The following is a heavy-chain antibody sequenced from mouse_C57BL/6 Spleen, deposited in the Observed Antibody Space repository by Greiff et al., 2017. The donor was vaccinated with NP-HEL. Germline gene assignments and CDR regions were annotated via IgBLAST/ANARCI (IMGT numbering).Heavy chain of an antibody. CDR2: INPNNGGT. CDR1: GYTFTDYN. V-gene: IGHV1-18*01. CDR3: ARVGGDYDEGAWFAY. D-gene: IGHD2-4*01. J-gene: IGHJ3*01. Sequence: VQLQQSGPELVKPGASVKIPCKASGYTFTDYNMDWVKQSHGKSLEWIGDINPNNGGTIYNQKFKGKATLTVDKSSSTAYMELRSLTSEDTAVYYCARVGGDYDEGAWFAYWGQGTLVTVSA.